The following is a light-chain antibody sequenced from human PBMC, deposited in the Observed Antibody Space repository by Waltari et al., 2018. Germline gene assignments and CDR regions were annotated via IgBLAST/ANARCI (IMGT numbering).Light chain of an antibody. J-gene: IGKJ2*01. V-gene: IGKV1-5*03. Sequence: DIQMTQSPSTLSASVGDRVTITCRASQIINGWLAWYQQKPGRGPKLLIYESSSLESGVPSRFSGSGSGPEFTIIISSLQPDDFATYYCQQYYSYYTFGQGTKLEIK. CDR3: QQYYSYYT. CDR1: QIINGW. CDR2: ESS.